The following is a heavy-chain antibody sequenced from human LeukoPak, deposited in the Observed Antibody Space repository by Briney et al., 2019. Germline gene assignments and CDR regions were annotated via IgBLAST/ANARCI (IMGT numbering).Heavy chain of an antibody. CDR3: ARALLGFGELSYNWFDP. CDR2: ISAYNGNT. CDR1: GYTFTSYG. Sequence: GASVKVSCKASGYTFTSYGISWVRQAPGQGLEWMGWISAYNGNTNYAQKLQGRVTMTTDTSTSTAYMELRSLRSDDTAVYYSARALLGFGELSYNWFDPWGQGTLVTVSS. J-gene: IGHJ5*02. V-gene: IGHV1-18*01. D-gene: IGHD3-10*01.